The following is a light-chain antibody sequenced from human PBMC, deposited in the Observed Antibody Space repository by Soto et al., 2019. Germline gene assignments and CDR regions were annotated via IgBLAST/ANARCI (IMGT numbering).Light chain of an antibody. V-gene: IGLV8-61*01. CDR3: VLYMGSGISV. CDR2: STN. CDR1: SGSVSTSYY. J-gene: IGLJ2*01. Sequence: QAVVTQEPSFSVSPGGTVTLTCGLSSGSVSTSYYPSWYQQTPGQAPRTLIYSTNTRSSGVPDRFSGSILGNKAALTITGAQADDESAYYCVLYMGSGISVFGGVTKLTVL.